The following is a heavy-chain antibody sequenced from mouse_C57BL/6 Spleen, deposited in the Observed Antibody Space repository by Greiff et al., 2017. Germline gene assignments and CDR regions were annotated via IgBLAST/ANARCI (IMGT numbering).Heavy chain of an antibody. CDR3: ARGGLYYDYDEGGYYFDY. Sequence: QVQLQQSGAELVRPGASVKLSCKASGYTFTDYYINWVKQRPGQGLEWIARIYPGSGNTYYNEKFKGKATLTAEKSSSTAYMQLSSLTSEDSAVYFCARGGLYYDYDEGGYYFDYWGQGTTLTVSS. D-gene: IGHD2-4*01. CDR1: GYTFTDYY. V-gene: IGHV1-76*01. J-gene: IGHJ2*01. CDR2: IYPGSGNT.